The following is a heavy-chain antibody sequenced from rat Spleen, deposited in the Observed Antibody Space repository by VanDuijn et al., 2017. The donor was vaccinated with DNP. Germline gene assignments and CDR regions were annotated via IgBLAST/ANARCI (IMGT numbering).Heavy chain of an antibody. CDR1: GYSITSSNT. D-gene: IGHD1-12*02. CDR3: TRRYDGTHYFGDY. V-gene: IGHV3-3*01. J-gene: IGHJ2*01. Sequence: VYLQESGPGLVKPSQSLSLICSVTGYSITSSNTWNWIRKFPGNKLEWMGYINNDGTTNYNPSLKSRISITRDTSKNQFFLQVNSVNSEDTATYYCTRRYDGTHYFGDYWGQGVMVTVSS. CDR2: INNDGTT.